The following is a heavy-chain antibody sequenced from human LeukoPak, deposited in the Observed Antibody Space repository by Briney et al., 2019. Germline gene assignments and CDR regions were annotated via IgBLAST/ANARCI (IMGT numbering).Heavy chain of an antibody. J-gene: IGHJ4*02. CDR1: RFTFSSYG. V-gene: IGHV3-30*02. Sequence: GGSLRLSCAASRFTFSSYGMHWVRQAPGKGLEWMTFIRYDGSNKYYADSVKGRFTISRDNSKNTLYLQMNSLRAEDTAVYYCAKDSRKQSYYFDYWGQGTLVTVSS. D-gene: IGHD1-14*01. CDR2: IRYDGSNK. CDR3: AKDSRKQSYYFDY.